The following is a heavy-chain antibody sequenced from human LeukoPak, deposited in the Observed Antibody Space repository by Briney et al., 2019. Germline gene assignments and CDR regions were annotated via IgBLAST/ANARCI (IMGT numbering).Heavy chain of an antibody. CDR2: IIGSGGST. CDR3: AKQPISGSSTWYFDC. D-gene: IGHD6-13*01. J-gene: IGHJ4*02. CDR1: GFTFSSYA. V-gene: IGHV3-23*01. Sequence: PGGSLRLSCAASGFTFSSYAMSWVRQAPGKGLEWVSVIIGSGGSTFYADSVKGRFPISRDNSKNTLYLQMNSLRAEDTAVYYCAKQPISGSSTWYFDCWGQGTLVTVSS.